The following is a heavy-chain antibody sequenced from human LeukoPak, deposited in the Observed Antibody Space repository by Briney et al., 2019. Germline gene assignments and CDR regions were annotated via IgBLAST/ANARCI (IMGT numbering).Heavy chain of an antibody. CDR1: GGSISSSSYY. CDR3: ARVAGQLEEYYFDY. V-gene: IGHV4-39*07. D-gene: IGHD6-19*01. CDR2: IYYSGST. Sequence: SETLSLTCTVYGGSISSSSYYWGWIRQPPGKGLEWIGSIYYSGSTYYNPSLKSRVTISVDTSKNQFSLKPSTVTAADTAVYYCARVAGQLEEYYFDYWGQGTLVTVSS. J-gene: IGHJ4*02.